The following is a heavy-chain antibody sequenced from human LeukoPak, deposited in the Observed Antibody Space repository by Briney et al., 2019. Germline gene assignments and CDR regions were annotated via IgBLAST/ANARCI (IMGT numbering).Heavy chain of an antibody. V-gene: IGHV3-53*01. Sequence: GGSLRLSCAASWFTVSSNYMSWVRQAPGKGLEWVSVIYSGGSTYYADSVKGRFTISRDKSKNTLYLQMNSLRAEDTAVYYCARSRGLGFDYWGQGTLVTVSS. CDR2: IYSGGST. CDR3: ARSRGLGFDY. CDR1: WFTVSSNY. J-gene: IGHJ4*02. D-gene: IGHD3-16*01.